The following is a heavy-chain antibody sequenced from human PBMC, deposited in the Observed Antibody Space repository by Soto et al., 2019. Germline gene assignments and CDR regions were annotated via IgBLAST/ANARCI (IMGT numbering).Heavy chain of an antibody. D-gene: IGHD5-12*01. CDR2: IDPSDSYT. J-gene: IGHJ6*02. CDR3: ASGHSGYDPYGMDV. CDR1: GYSFTSYW. Sequence: PGESLKISCKGSGYSFTSYWISWVRQMPGKGLEWMGRIDPSDSYTNYSPSFQGHVTISADKSISTAYLQWSSLKASDTAMYYCASGHSGYDPYGMDVWGQGTTVTVSS. V-gene: IGHV5-10-1*01.